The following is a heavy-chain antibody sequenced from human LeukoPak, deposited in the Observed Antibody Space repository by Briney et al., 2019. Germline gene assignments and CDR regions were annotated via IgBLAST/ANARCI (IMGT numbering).Heavy chain of an antibody. D-gene: IGHD2-15*01. CDR2: IKSKTDGGTT. CDR1: GFTFSNAW. J-gene: IGHJ4*02. Sequence: GGSLRLSCAASGFTFSNAWMSWVRQAPGKGLEWVGRIKSKTDGGTTDYAAPAKGRFTISRDDSKNTLYLQMNSLKTEDTAVYYCTTAVWVVVAAINFDYWGQGTLVTVSS. V-gene: IGHV3-15*01. CDR3: TTAVWVVVAAINFDY.